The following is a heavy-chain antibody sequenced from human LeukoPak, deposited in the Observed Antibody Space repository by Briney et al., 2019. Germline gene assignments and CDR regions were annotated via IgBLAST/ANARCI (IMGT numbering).Heavy chain of an antibody. Sequence: PWETLSLTCTVSGGFISSYYWSWIRQPPGKGLEWIGVIYYSGGTNYKPSVKGRVTISRDTSKNPFSLKLSSVPAADTAVYYCARAPYRARFDHWGQGTLVTVSS. V-gene: IGHV4-59*01. CDR1: GGFISSYY. D-gene: IGHD1-14*01. CDR3: ARAPYRARFDH. CDR2: IYYSGGT. J-gene: IGHJ4*02.